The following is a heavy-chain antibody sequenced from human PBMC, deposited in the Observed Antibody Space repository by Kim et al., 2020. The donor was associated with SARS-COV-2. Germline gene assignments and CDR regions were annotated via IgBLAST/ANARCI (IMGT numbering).Heavy chain of an antibody. V-gene: IGHV4-59*01. J-gene: IGHJ4*02. Sequence: NPSPKSRVTISVDTSKNQFSLKLSSVTAADTAVYYCARVGGYSYGDHFDYWGQGTLVTVSS. D-gene: IGHD5-18*01. CDR3: ARVGGYSYGDHFDY.